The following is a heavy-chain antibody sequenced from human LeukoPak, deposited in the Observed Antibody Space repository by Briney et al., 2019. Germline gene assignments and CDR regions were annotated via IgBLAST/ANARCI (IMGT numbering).Heavy chain of an antibody. D-gene: IGHD6-19*01. CDR3: AKDIHPWLVPSYFDY. CDR2: ISWNSGHI. Sequence: GRSLSLSCAASGLTLDEYAMHWVRQAPGEGREWVSGISWNSGHIDYADSVTGRFTISRDHAKNSLYLQMNSLRAEDTAVYYCAKDIHPWLVPSYFDYWGQGTLVTVPS. V-gene: IGHV3-9*01. J-gene: IGHJ4*02. CDR1: GLTLDEYA.